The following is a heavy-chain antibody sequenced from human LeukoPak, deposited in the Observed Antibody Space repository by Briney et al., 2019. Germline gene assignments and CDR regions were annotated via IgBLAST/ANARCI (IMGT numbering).Heavy chain of an antibody. CDR2: IDPSGGST. CDR3: ARGTSSGWYFDDAFDI. V-gene: IGHV1-46*01. Sequence: ASVKVSCKASGYTFISYSMHWVRQAPGQGLEWMGIIDPSGGSTSYAQKFQGRVTMTRDMSTSTVYMELSSLRSDDTAVYYCARGTSSGWYFDDAFDIWGQGTMVTVSS. D-gene: IGHD6-19*01. J-gene: IGHJ3*02. CDR1: GYTFISYS.